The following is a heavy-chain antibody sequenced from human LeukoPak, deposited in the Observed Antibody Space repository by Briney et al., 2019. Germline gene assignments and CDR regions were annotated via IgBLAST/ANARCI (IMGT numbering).Heavy chain of an antibody. V-gene: IGHV6-1*01. CDR2: TYYRSKWYN. CDR3: AREGNYGPYYYYYMDV. CDR1: GDSVSSNSAA. J-gene: IGHJ6*03. D-gene: IGHD1-7*01. Sequence: PSQTLSLTCAISGDSVSSNSAAWNWIRQSPSRGLEWLGRTYYRSKWYNDYAVSVKSRITINPDTSKNQFSLQLISVTPEDTAVYYCAREGNYGPYYYYYMDVWGKGTTVTVSS.